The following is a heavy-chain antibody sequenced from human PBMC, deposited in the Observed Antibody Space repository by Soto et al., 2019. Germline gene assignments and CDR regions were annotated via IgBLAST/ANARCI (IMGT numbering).Heavy chain of an antibody. J-gene: IGHJ4*02. D-gene: IGHD1-26*01. CDR1: GFSFNTYG. V-gene: IGHV3-30*18. CDR2: ISYDGSNK. CDR3: AKASMDEWELVDY. Sequence: GGSLRLSCAASGFSFNTYGMHWVRQAPGKGLEWVAVISYDGSNKYYADSVKGRFTMSRDNSKNTLYLQMNSLRAEDTAMYFCAKASMDEWELVDYWGQGTLVTVSS.